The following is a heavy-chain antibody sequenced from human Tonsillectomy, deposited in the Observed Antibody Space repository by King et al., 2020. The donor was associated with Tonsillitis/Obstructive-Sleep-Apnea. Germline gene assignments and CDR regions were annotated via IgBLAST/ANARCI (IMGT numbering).Heavy chain of an antibody. V-gene: IGHV3-30*18. D-gene: IGHD2-15*01. CDR3: AKDQSGGTAVGDAFDI. J-gene: IGHJ3*02. CDR2: ISYDGSNK. CDR1: GFTFSSYG. Sequence: VQLVESGGGVVQPGRSLRLSCAASGFTFSSYGMHWVRQAPGKGLEWVAVISYDGSNKYYADSVKGRFTISRDNSKNTLYLQMNSLRAEDTAAYYCAKDQSGGTAVGDAFDIWGQGTMVTVSS.